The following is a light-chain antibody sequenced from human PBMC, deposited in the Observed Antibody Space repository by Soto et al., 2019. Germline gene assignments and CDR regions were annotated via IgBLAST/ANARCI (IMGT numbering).Light chain of an antibody. CDR1: QSVSSK. CDR2: GAS. V-gene: IGKV3-15*01. J-gene: IGKJ1*01. CDR3: QQYENRPPWT. Sequence: EIVMTQSPATLSVSPGERATLSCRASQSVSSKLAWYQQKPGQAPRLLIYGASTRATGIPARFSGSGSGTEFTLTISSLQSEDFAVYYCQQYENRPPWTFDQGTKVEIK.